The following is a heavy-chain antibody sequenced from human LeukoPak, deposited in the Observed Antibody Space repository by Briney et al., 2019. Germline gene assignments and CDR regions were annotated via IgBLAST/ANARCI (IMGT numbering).Heavy chain of an antibody. CDR2: INHSGST. V-gene: IGHV4-34*01. CDR1: GGSFSGYY. CDR3: ATHLLGSGWSY. J-gene: IGHJ4*02. D-gene: IGHD6-19*01. Sequence: SETLSLTCAVYGGSFSGYYWSWIRQPPGKGLEWIGEINHSGSTNYNPSLKSRVTISVDTSKNQFSLRLSSVTAADTAVYYCATHLLGSGWSYWGQGTLVTVSS.